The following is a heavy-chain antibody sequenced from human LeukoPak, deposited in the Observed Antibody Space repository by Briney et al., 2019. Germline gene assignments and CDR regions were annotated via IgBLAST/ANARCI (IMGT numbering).Heavy chain of an antibody. D-gene: IGHD3-22*01. J-gene: IGHJ6*02. CDR1: GGPISSGGYS. CDR2: IYHSGST. V-gene: IGHV4-30-2*01. CDR3: ARDRFDSSGYNYYGMDV. Sequence: SQTLSLTCAVSGGPISSGGYSWSWIRQPPGKGLEWIGYIYHSGSTYYNPSLKSRVTISVDRSKNQFSLKLSSVTAADTAVYYCARDRFDSSGYNYYGMDVWGQGTTVTVPS.